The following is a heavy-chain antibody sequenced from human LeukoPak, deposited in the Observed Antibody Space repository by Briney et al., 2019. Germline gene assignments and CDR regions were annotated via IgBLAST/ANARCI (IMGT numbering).Heavy chain of an antibody. Sequence: GGSLRLSCAASGFTFSSYAMSWVRQAPGKGVEWVSAISGSGGSTYYADSVKGRFTISRDNSKNTLYLQMNSLRAEDTAVYYCAKVGYYDSSGPEYFQHWGQGTLVTVSS. CDR2: ISGSGGST. CDR3: AKVGYYDSSGPEYFQH. J-gene: IGHJ1*01. CDR1: GFTFSSYA. V-gene: IGHV3-23*01. D-gene: IGHD3-22*01.